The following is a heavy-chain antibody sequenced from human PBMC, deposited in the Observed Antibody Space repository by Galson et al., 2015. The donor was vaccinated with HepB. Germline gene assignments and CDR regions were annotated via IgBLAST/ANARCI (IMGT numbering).Heavy chain of an antibody. J-gene: IGHJ6*02. CDR2: ISSSSSYI. CDR1: GFTFSSYS. D-gene: IGHD3-3*01. CDR3: ARALSPAMEGYSRYYYGMDV. V-gene: IGHV3-21*01. Sequence: SLRLSCAASGFTFSSYSMNWVRQAPGKGLEWVSSISSSSSYIYYADSVKGRFTISRDNAKNSLYLQMNSLRAEDTAVYYCARALSPAMEGYSRYYYGMDVWGQGTTVTVSS.